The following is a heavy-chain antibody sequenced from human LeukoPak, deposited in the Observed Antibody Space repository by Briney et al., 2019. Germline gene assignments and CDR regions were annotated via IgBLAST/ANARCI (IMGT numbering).Heavy chain of an antibody. J-gene: IGHJ4*02. Sequence: GGSLRLSCAASGFTFSSYSMNGVRQAPGKGLEWVSSISSSSSYIYYADSVKGRFTISRDNAKNSLYLQMNSLRAEDTAVYYCARDPELLWFGEQYYFDYWGQGTLVTVSS. CDR2: ISSSSSYI. CDR1: GFTFSSYS. D-gene: IGHD3-10*01. CDR3: ARDPELLWFGEQYYFDY. V-gene: IGHV3-21*01.